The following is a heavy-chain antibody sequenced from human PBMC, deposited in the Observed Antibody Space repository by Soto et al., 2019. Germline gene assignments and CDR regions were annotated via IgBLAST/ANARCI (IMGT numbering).Heavy chain of an antibody. D-gene: IGHD1-26*01. Sequence: SETLSLTCAISGGSFSGYYWNWLRQSPGKGLEWIGAINQNGNTNYNPSLKSRVTISVDTSKNHFSLKLTSVTAADSAIYYCARQSGGYYYYGMDVWGQGTTVTVSS. J-gene: IGHJ6*02. V-gene: IGHV4-34*01. CDR1: GGSFSGYY. CDR3: ARQSGGYYYYGMDV. CDR2: INQNGNT.